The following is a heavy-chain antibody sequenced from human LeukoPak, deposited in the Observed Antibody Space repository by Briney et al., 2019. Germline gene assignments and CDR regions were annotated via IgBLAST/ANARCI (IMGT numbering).Heavy chain of an antibody. V-gene: IGHV3-23*01. CDR2: ISGSGANT. CDR1: GFTVSSNY. J-gene: IGHJ4*02. CDR3: AKARGSDGAYCGGDCYVDS. Sequence: PGGSLRLSCAASGFTVSSNYMSWVRQAPGKGLEWVSAISGSGANTFYADSVKGRFTISRDNSNNALHLQMHSLRAEDTAVYYCAKARGSDGAYCGGDCYVDSWGQGTLVTVSS. D-gene: IGHD2-21*02.